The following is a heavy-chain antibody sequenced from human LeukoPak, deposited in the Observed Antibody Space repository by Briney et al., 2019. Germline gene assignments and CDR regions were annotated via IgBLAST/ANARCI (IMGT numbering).Heavy chain of an antibody. J-gene: IGHJ5*02. D-gene: IGHD3-9*01. CDR3: ARNFGWTSWFDP. V-gene: IGHV3-23*01. CDR1: GFTFSSYG. Sequence: QAGGSLRLSCAASGFTFSSYGMHWVRQAPGKGLEWVSAISGSGGSTYYADSVKGRFTISRDNSKNTLYLQMNSLRAEDTAVYYCARNFGWTSWFDPWGQGTLVTASS. CDR2: ISGSGGST.